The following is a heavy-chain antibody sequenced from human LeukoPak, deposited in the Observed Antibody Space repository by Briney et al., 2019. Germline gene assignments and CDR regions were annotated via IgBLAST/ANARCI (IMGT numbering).Heavy chain of an antibody. CDR3: AKSMMGDFDY. Sequence: PGGSLRLSCAASGFTFSGFGMHWVRQAPGKGLEWVAVISFDGTNKYYADSVKGRFTISRDTSKNTLYLQMNSLRVEDTAVYYCAKSMMGDFDYWGQGTLVTVSS. V-gene: IGHV3-30*18. D-gene: IGHD3-22*01. CDR1: GFTFSGFG. CDR2: ISFDGTNK. J-gene: IGHJ4*02.